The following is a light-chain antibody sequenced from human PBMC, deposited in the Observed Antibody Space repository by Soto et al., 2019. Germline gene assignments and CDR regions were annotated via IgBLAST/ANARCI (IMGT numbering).Light chain of an antibody. CDR3: QTWDTGARVV. CDR1: SGHSSYA. Sequence: QPVLTQSPSASASLGASVKLTCTLSSGHSSYAIAWHQQQPEKGPRYLMKLSNDGSHSKGDGIPDRFSGSSSGAERYLTISSLQSEDEADYYCQTWDTGARVVFGGGTKVTVL. J-gene: IGLJ2*01. CDR2: LSNDGSH. V-gene: IGLV4-69*01.